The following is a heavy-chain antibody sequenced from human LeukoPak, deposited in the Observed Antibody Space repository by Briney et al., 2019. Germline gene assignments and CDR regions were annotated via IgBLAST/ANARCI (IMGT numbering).Heavy chain of an antibody. J-gene: IGHJ4*02. Sequence: GGSLRLSCAASGFTFSSYAMSWVRQAPGKGLEWVSAISGSGGSTYYADSVKGRFTVSRDNSKNTLYLQMNSLRAEDTAVYYCAKDQGITIFGVVGYFDYWGQGTLVTVSS. CDR2: ISGSGGST. CDR3: AKDQGITIFGVVGYFDY. V-gene: IGHV3-23*01. D-gene: IGHD3-3*01. CDR1: GFTFSSYA.